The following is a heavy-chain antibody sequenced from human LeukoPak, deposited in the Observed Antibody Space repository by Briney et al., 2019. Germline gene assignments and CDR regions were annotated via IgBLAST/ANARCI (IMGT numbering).Heavy chain of an antibody. Sequence: GGSLRLSCAASGFTFSSNAMSWVRQAPGKGMEWVSTISGSGGRTYYADSVKGRFTISRDNSKNTLYLQMNSLRAEDTAVYYCARDADEYCSSTTCRGGPFDIWGQGTMVTVSS. CDR3: ARDADEYCSSTTCRGGPFDI. CDR1: GFTFSSNA. D-gene: IGHD2-2*01. J-gene: IGHJ3*02. V-gene: IGHV3-23*01. CDR2: ISGSGGRT.